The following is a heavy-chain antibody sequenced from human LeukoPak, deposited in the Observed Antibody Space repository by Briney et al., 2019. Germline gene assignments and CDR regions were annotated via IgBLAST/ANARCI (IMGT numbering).Heavy chain of an antibody. Sequence: SQTLSLTCTVSGGSIGSGSYYWSWIRQPAGKGLEWIGRIYTSGSTNYNPSLKSRVTISVDTSKNQFSLKLSSVTAADTAVYYCARGVTMDVWGKGTTVTVSS. CDR3: ARGVTMDV. J-gene: IGHJ6*03. CDR1: GGSIGSGSYY. CDR2: IYTSGST. D-gene: IGHD4-11*01. V-gene: IGHV4-61*02.